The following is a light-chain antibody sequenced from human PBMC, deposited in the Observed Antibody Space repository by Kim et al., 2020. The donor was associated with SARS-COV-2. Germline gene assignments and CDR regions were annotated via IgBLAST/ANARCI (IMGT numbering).Light chain of an antibody. CDR2: GAS. J-gene: IGKJ1*01. CDR1: QGSSNH. V-gene: IGKV1-9*01. Sequence: AFVGDKFTITCRASQGSSNHLAWYQQNPCKSPKLLIYGASTLESGVPSRFCGSGSWTEFTLTISSLQPEDFATYDCLQLNVYPRTFGQGTKEDIK. CDR3: LQLNVYPRT.